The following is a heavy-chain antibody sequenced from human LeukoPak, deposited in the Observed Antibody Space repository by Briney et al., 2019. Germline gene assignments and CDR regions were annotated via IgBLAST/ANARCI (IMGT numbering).Heavy chain of an antibody. J-gene: IGHJ5*02. D-gene: IGHD3-16*01. CDR1: GGSLSSGGYS. CDR3: ARIHMITDNWFDP. CDR2: ILHSGTI. V-gene: IGHV4-30-2*01. Sequence: TLSLTCAVSGGSLSSGGYSWRWIRQPPGKGLEYIGYILHSGTIYYNPSLKTRVTMSVDRSKNQFSLRLNSVTAADTAVYYCARIHMITDNWFDPWGQGTLVTVSS.